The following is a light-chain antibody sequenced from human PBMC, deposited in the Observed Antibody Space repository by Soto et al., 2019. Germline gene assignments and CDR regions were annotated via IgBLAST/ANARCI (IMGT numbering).Light chain of an antibody. CDR3: QHLNGYPRT. J-gene: IGKJ1*01. Sequence: DIQLTQSPSFLSASVGDRVTITCRASQGISKNLAWYQQKPGKAPKLLICSASTLESGDPSRFSGSGSGAEFTLTISSLQPEDFATSYCQHLNGYPRTFRQGTKVEIK. V-gene: IGKV1-9*01. CDR1: QGISKN. CDR2: SAS.